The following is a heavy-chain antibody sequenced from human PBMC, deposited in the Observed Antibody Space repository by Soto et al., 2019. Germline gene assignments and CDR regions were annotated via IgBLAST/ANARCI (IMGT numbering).Heavy chain of an antibody. CDR3: AREGQQLDRGAVDAFDI. CDR2: ISYDGSNK. CDR1: GFTFSSYA. Sequence: QVQLVESGGGVVQPGRSLRLSCAASGFTFSSYAMHWVRQAPGKGLEWVAVISYDGSNKYYADSVKGRFTISRDNSXNXXYLQMNSLRAEDTAVYYCAREGQQLDRGAVDAFDIWGQGTMVTVSS. V-gene: IGHV3-30-3*01. D-gene: IGHD6-13*01. J-gene: IGHJ3*02.